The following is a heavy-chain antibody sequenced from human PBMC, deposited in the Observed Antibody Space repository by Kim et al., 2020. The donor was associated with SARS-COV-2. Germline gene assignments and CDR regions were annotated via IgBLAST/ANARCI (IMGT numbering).Heavy chain of an antibody. Sequence: VKGRFTISRDNAKNSLYLQMNSLRAEDTAVYYCARDKGTGTSKLNAFDIWGQGTMVTVSS. CDR3: ARDKGTGTSKLNAFDI. D-gene: IGHD1-1*01. J-gene: IGHJ3*02. V-gene: IGHV3-21*01.